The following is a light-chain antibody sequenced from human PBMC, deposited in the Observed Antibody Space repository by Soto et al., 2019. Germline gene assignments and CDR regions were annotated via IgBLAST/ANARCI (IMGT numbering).Light chain of an antibody. CDR3: QEYIQWPPGM. Sequence: DIVVTQSPATLSASPGERVTLSCRASQFVSSRLAWYQQRPGQVPRLLIYDKSTMAPGISARFSGSGSGTEFTLTISSLQSEDFAVYYCQEYIQWPPGMFGPGTTVDIK. V-gene: IGKV3-15*01. CDR2: DKS. J-gene: IGKJ1*01. CDR1: QFVSSR.